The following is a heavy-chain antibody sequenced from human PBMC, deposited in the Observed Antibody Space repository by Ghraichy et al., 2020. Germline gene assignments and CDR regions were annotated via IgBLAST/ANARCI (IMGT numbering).Heavy chain of an antibody. D-gene: IGHD1-20*01. CDR3: AREQDNWVYGLSDY. CDR2: ISGSGDNT. J-gene: IGHJ4*01. V-gene: IGHV3-23*01. Sequence: GGSLRLSCTASGFTFSSYVMSWVRQAPGKGLEWVAIISGSGDNTDYADSVKGRFTISRDKSKNTLYLQMNSLRTEDTALYYCAREQDNWVYGLSDYWGNGALVTVSS. CDR1: GFTFSSYV.